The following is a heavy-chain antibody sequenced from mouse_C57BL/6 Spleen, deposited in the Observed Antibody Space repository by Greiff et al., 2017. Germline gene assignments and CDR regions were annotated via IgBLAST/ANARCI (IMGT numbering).Heavy chain of an antibody. V-gene: IGHV2-6-1*01. J-gene: IGHJ2*01. D-gene: IGHD2-2*01. CDR3: ARHGYYGYDGDWYFDY. CDR2: IWSDGST. CDR1: GFSLTSYG. Sequence: QVQLKESGPGLVAPSQSLSITCTVSGFSLTSYGVHWVRQPPGKGLEWLVVIWSDGSTTYNSALKSRLSISKDNSKSQVFLKMNSLQTDDTAMYYCARHGYYGYDGDWYFDYWGQGTTLTVSS.